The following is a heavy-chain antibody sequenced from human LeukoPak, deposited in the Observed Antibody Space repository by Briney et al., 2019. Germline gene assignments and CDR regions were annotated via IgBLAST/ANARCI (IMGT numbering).Heavy chain of an antibody. CDR2: ISGSGGST. J-gene: IGHJ4*02. D-gene: IGHD3-10*01. Sequence: GGSLRLSCAASGFTFSSYAMSWVRQAPGKGLEWVSAISGSGGSTYYADSVKGRFTISRDNSKNTLYLQMNSLRAEDTAVYYCAKDQLRFGEFLGPFDYWGQGTLVTVSS. CDR1: GFTFSSYA. CDR3: AKDQLRFGEFLGPFDY. V-gene: IGHV3-23*01.